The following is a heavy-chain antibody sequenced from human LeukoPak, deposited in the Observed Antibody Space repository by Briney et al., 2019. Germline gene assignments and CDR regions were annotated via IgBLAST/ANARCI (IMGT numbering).Heavy chain of an antibody. J-gene: IGHJ4*02. Sequence: GGSLRLSCAASGFTFSDYALNWVRQAPGKGVEWISSITGSSYNKYYAESLKGRVTISRDNAKNSLYLQMYSLRAEDTAVYYCGVGASSASEFDYWGQGTLVTVSS. D-gene: IGHD1-26*01. CDR3: GVGASSASEFDY. CDR1: GFTFSDYA. V-gene: IGHV3-21*01. CDR2: ITGSSYNK.